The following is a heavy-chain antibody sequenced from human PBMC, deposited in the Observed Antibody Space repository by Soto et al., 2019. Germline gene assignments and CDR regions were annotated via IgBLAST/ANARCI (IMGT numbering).Heavy chain of an antibody. V-gene: IGHV3-23*01. CDR2: ISGSGGST. D-gene: IGHD3-22*01. CDR1: GFTFSSYA. Sequence: HPGGSLRLSCAASGFTFSSYAMNWVRQAPGKGLEWVSVISGSGGSTYYADSVKGRFTISRDNSKNTLYLQMNSLRAEDTAVYYCAKIRFPDYYETSGSWGQGTLVTVSS. CDR3: AKIRFPDYYETSGS. J-gene: IGHJ4*02.